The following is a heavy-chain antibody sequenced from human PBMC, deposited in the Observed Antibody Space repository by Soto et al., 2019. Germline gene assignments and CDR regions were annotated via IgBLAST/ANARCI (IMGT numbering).Heavy chain of an antibody. CDR3: ATLPRPDGMDV. CDR2: ILHTGST. V-gene: IGHV4-38-2*01. CDR1: GYSISSGHS. J-gene: IGHJ6*02. Sequence: SETLSLTCAVSGYSISSGHSWGWIRQPPGKGLEWIGSILHTGSTYYNPSLKSRVTLSVDTSKNQFSLKLSSVTAADTAVYFCATLPRPDGMDVWGHGTTVTVSS.